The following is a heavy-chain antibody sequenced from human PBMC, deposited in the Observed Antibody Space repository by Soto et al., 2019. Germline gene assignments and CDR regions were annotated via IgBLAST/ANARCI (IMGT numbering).Heavy chain of an antibody. D-gene: IGHD6-19*01. Sequence: GGSLRLSCAASGFSVRTWMQWVRPAPGKGLVWVSRIDNGGTSTIYADSVKGRFTISRDDAKNTLYLQMNSLRADDTAVYYCASVTSGYWGQGILVTVSS. CDR2: IDNGGTST. V-gene: IGHV3-74*01. J-gene: IGHJ4*02. CDR1: GFSVRTW. CDR3: ASVTSGY.